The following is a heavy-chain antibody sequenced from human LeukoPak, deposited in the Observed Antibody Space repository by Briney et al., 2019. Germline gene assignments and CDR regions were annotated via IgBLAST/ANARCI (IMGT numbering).Heavy chain of an antibody. CDR2: IYYSGST. CDR3: ARTTYYYDSSGYAY. CDR1: GGSISSYY. V-gene: IGHV4-59*08. Sequence: SETLSLTCTVSGGSISSYYWSWIRQPPGKGLEWIGYIYYSGSTNYNPSLKSRVTISVGTSKNQFSLKLSSVTAADTAVYYCARTTYYYDSSGYAYWGQGTLVTVSS. J-gene: IGHJ4*02. D-gene: IGHD3-22*01.